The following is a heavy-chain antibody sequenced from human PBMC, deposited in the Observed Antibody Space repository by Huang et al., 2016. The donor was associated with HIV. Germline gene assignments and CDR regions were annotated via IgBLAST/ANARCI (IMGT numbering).Heavy chain of an antibody. Sequence: QVQLVQSGAEVKKPGASVQVSCNASGYTVSSFGISWVRQAPGKGLEWVGWINVYNGTTKFAQSVQGRLTMTTDTATSTAYMERRSLRSDDTAVYYCARGGGIQLWLLGYYYMDVWGNGTTVTVSS. D-gene: IGHD5-18*01. V-gene: IGHV1-18*01. CDR3: ARGGGIQLWLLGYYYMDV. CDR2: INVYNGTT. CDR1: GYTVSSFG. J-gene: IGHJ6*03.